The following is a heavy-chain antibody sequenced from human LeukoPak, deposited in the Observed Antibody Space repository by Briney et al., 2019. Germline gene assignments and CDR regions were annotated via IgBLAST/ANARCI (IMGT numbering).Heavy chain of an antibody. J-gene: IGHJ5*02. CDR2: MNPHSGYN. CDR3: AREFNSSGSGFDP. CDR1: GYTFTNYD. Sequence: GASVKVSCKASGYTFTNYDINWVRQATGQGLEWMGWMNPHSGYNGYAQKFQGRVTMTRNTSISTAYMERSSLTSDDTAVYFCAREFNSSGSGFDPWGQGTLVTVSS. V-gene: IGHV1-8*01. D-gene: IGHD6-6*01.